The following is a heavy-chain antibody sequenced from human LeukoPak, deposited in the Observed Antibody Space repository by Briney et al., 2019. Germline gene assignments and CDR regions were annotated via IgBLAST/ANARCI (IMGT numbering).Heavy chain of an antibody. CDR3: ARIGPQYYYDSSGEISDY. J-gene: IGHJ4*02. V-gene: IGHV1-69*05. CDR2: IIPIFGTA. Sequence: SVKVSCKASGGTFSSYAISWVRQAPGQGLEWMGGIIPIFGTANYAQKFQGRVTMTRDTSTSTVYMELSSLRSEDTAVYYCARIGPQYYYDSSGEISDYWGQGTLVTVSS. D-gene: IGHD3-22*01. CDR1: GGTFSSYA.